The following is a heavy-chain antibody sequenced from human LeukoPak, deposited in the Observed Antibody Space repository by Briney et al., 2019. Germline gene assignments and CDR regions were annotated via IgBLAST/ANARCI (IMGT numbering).Heavy chain of an antibody. CDR2: INPNSGGT. J-gene: IGHJ4*02. CDR3: ARDKYDSSGYYYSYYFDY. Sequence: ASVKVSCKASGYTFTGYYMHWVRQAPGQGLEWMGWINPNSGGTNYAQKFQGRVTMTRDTSISTAYMELSRLRSDDTAVYYCARDKYDSSGYYYSYYFDYWGQGTLVTVSS. CDR1: GYTFTGYY. D-gene: IGHD3-22*01. V-gene: IGHV1-2*02.